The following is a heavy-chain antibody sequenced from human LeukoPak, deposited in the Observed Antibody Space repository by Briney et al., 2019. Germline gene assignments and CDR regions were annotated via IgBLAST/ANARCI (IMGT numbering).Heavy chain of an antibody. Sequence: GGSLRLSCAASGFTFSSYSMNWVRQAPGKGLEWVSSISSSSSYIYYADSVKGRFTISRDNAKNSLYLQMNSLRAEDTAVYYCAREVAYYDSSGYYYMGYFDYWGQGTLVTVPS. CDR1: GFTFSSYS. J-gene: IGHJ4*02. D-gene: IGHD3-22*01. CDR3: AREVAYYDSSGYYYMGYFDY. V-gene: IGHV3-21*01. CDR2: ISSSSSYI.